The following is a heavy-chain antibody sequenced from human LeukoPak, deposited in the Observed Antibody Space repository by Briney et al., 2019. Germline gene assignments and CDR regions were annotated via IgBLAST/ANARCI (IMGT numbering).Heavy chain of an antibody. V-gene: IGHV4-31*03. CDR3: AREARRGSSGWSIVAVDY. CDR1: GGSISSGGYY. Sequence: PSETLSLTCTVSGGSISSGGYYWSWIRQHPGKGLEWIGYIYYSGSTYYNPSLKSRVTISVDTSKNQFSLKLSSVTAADTAVYYCAREARRGSSGWSIVAVDYWGQGTLVTVSS. J-gene: IGHJ4*02. CDR2: IYYSGST. D-gene: IGHD6-19*01.